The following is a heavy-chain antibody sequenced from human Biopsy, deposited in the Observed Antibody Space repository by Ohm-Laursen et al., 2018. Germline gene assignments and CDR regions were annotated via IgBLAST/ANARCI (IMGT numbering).Heavy chain of an antibody. Sequence: SLRLSCAASGFTFSNYGMHWVRQAPGERLEWVAVIWYDGRNQYYADFVKGRFTISRDNSKNTLYLQMNSLRAEDTAVYFCAREIYPTTIYRPVDSWGQGTLVTVSS. D-gene: IGHD3-3*01. J-gene: IGHJ5*01. CDR3: AREIYPTTIYRPVDS. CDR2: IWYDGRNQ. CDR1: GFTFSNYG. V-gene: IGHV3-33*01.